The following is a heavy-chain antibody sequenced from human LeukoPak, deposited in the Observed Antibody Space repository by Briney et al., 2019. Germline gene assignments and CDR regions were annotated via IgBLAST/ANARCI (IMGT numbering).Heavy chain of an antibody. D-gene: IGHD3-10*01. V-gene: IGHV3-30-3*01. CDR1: GFTFSSYA. CDR3: ARDRSYGSGSYFGRYFDY. J-gene: IGHJ4*02. Sequence: PGRSLRLSCAASGFTFSSYAMHWVRQAPGKGLEWVAVISYDGSNKYYADSVKGRFTISRDNSKNTLYLQMNSLRAEDTAVYYCARDRSYGSGSYFGRYFDYWGQGTLVTVSS. CDR2: ISYDGSNK.